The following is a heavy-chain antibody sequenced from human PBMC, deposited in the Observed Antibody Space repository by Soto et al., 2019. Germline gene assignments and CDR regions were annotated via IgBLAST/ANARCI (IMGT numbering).Heavy chain of an antibody. V-gene: IGHV1-46*03. D-gene: IGHD6-13*01. CDR3: ARDGIGAATGSN. CDR1: GYTFTTYY. Sequence: QVQLVQSGAEVKKPGASVKVSCKASGYTFTTYYMHWVRQAPGQGLEWMGMINPSGGSTSYAQKFQGRVTMTRETSTSTVYMELSSLSSEDTAVYYCARDGIGAATGSNWGQGTLVTVSS. J-gene: IGHJ4*02. CDR2: INPSGGST.